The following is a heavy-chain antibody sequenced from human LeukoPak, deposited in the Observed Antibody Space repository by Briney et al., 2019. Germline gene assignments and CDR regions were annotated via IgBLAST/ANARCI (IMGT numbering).Heavy chain of an antibody. V-gene: IGHV3-15*01. D-gene: IGHD2/OR15-2a*01. CDR2: IKAKAHGGTI. CDR3: TTDLLLTYGINKYYFDY. Sequence: GGSLRLSCAASGFTFINAWMAWVRQAPGKGLEWVGRIKAKAHGGTIEYAAPVKGRFTISRDDSKNTLYLQMNSLKTEDTAVYYCTTDLLLTYGINKYYFDYWGQGTLVTVSS. CDR1: GFTFINAW. J-gene: IGHJ4*02.